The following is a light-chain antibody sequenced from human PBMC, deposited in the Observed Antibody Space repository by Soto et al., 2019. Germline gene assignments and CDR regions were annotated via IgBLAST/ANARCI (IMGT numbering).Light chain of an antibody. J-gene: IGKJ5*01. V-gene: IGKV3-15*01. CDR2: GAS. CDR1: QRVYSN. Sequence: IIMTPSPDTLSVSPGASATLSCRASQRVYSNLAWYQQRPGQAPRLLIYGASTRATGVPARFSGRGSGTEFTLTISSLQSEDFVVYYCQQYTNWPPNTVGQGTRLEIK. CDR3: QQYTNWPPNT.